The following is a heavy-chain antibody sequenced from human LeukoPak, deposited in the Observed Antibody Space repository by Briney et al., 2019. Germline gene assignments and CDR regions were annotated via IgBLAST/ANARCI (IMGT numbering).Heavy chain of an antibody. CDR1: GFTLSSIW. D-gene: IGHD6-6*01. Sequence: GGSLRLSCAASGFTLSSIWMSWVRQAPGKGLEWVANINRDGSEKYYVDSVRVRFTSARDNAKNSLYLQMDSLRPEDTAVYYCARDSRSSTHDYWGQGPLVPVSS. V-gene: IGHV3-7*03. J-gene: IGHJ4*02. CDR3: ARDSRSSTHDY. CDR2: INRDGSEK.